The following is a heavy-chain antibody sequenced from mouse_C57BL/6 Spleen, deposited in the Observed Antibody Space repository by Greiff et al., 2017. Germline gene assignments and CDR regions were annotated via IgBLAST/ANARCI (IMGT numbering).Heavy chain of an antibody. CDR3: ARFYDGYYEAWFAY. D-gene: IGHD2-3*01. Sequence: VQRVESGPGLVQPSQSLSITCTVSGFSLTSYGVHWVRQSPGKGLEWLGVIWSGGSTDYNAAFISRLSISKDNSKSQVFFKMNSLQADDTAIYYCARFYDGYYEAWFAYWGQGTLVTVSA. CDR1: GFSLTSYG. J-gene: IGHJ3*01. V-gene: IGHV2-2*01. CDR2: IWSGGST.